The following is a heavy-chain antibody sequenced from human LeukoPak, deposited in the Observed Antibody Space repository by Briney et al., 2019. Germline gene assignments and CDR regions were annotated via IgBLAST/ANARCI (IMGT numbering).Heavy chain of an antibody. V-gene: IGHV1-2*06. CDR2: INPNNGGT. Sequence: ASVKVSCKASGYIFTGYYMHWVRQAPGQGLEWMGRINPNNGGTNFTQKFQGRVTMTRDTSISIAYMELSRLRSGDTAVYYCAREASSGSGSFDIWGQGTMVTVSS. CDR3: AREASSGSGSFDI. J-gene: IGHJ3*02. D-gene: IGHD3-22*01. CDR1: GYIFTGYY.